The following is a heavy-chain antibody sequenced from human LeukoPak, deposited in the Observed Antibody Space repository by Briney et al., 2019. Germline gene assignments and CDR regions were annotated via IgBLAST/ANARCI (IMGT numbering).Heavy chain of an antibody. CDR1: GFTFSSYS. CDR2: ISSSSSYI. Sequence: PGGSLRLSCAASGFTFSSYSMNWVRQAPGKGLEWVSSISSSSSYIYYADSVKGRFTISRDNAKNTLYLQMNSLRAEDTAVYYCARAPDDYDFWSGYYTTWRYFDYWGQGTLVTVSS. V-gene: IGHV3-21*01. CDR3: ARAPDDYDFWSGYYTTWRYFDY. D-gene: IGHD3-3*01. J-gene: IGHJ4*02.